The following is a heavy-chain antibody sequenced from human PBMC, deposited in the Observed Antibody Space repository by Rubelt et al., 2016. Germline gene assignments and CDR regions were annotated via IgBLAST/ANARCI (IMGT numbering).Heavy chain of an antibody. CDR2: INTNTADP. D-gene: IGHD1-14*01. CDR1: EYSFSSFG. Sequence: QVQLVQSGSELRKPGASVKVSCKASEYSFSSFGMHWVRQAPGQGLQWIGWINTNTADPTYAQDFTGRFVFSLDTSVSTAYLQISSLKAEDTAVYYCLTSRNYYYYGMDVWGQGTTVTVSS. CDR3: LTSRNYYYYGMDV. J-gene: IGHJ6*02. V-gene: IGHV7-4-1*02.